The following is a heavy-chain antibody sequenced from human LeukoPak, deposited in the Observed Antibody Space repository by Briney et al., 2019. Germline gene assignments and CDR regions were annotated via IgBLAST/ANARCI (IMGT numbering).Heavy chain of an antibody. CDR3: ARDLNPPYQISSSLDY. J-gene: IGHJ4*02. Sequence: ASVKVSCKASGYTFTSYGISWVRQAPGQGLEWMGWISAYNGNTNYAQKLQGRVTMTTDTSTSTAYMELRSLRSDDTAVYYCARDLNPPYQISSSLDYWGQGTLVTVSS. CDR1: GYTFTSYG. CDR2: ISAYNGNT. V-gene: IGHV1-18*01. D-gene: IGHD6-6*01.